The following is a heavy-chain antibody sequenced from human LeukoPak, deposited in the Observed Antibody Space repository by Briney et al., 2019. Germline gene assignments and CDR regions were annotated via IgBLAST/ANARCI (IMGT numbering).Heavy chain of an antibody. Sequence: ASVKVSCKASGYTFTCYYMHWVRQAPGQGLEWMGWINPNSGGTNYAQKFQGRVTMTRDTSISTAYMELSRLRSDDTAVYYCARVRRFGELSHYYYGMDVWGQGTTVTVSS. D-gene: IGHD3-10*01. CDR1: GYTFTCYY. CDR2: INPNSGGT. V-gene: IGHV1-2*02. CDR3: ARVRRFGELSHYYYGMDV. J-gene: IGHJ6*02.